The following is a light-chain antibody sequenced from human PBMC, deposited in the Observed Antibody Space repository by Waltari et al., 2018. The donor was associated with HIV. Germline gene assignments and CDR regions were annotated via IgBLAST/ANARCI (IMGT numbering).Light chain of an antibody. CDR3: QSYDSSLSGVI. CDR1: SSNIGAGYD. CDR2: DNN. J-gene: IGLJ2*01. Sequence: QSVLTQPPSVSAAPGQRVTISCTGSSSNIGAGYDVHWYQHLPGTAPKLLIYDNNNRPSGVPDRCSGSNSGTSASLAITGLQAEDEADYYCQSYDSSLSGVIFGGGTKLTVL. V-gene: IGLV1-40*01.